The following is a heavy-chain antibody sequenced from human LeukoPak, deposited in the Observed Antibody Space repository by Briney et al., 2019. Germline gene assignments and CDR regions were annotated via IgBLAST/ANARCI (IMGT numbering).Heavy chain of an antibody. CDR3: ARGRSSSWYGYWFDP. CDR2: INPSGGST. V-gene: IGHV1-46*01. J-gene: IGHJ5*02. Sequence: ASVKVSCKASGYTFTSYYMHWVRQAPGQGLEWMGIINPSGGSTSYAQKFQGRVTMTRDTSTSTVCMELSSLRSEDTAVYYCARGRSSSWYGYWFDPWGQGTLVTVSS. D-gene: IGHD6-13*01. CDR1: GYTFTSYY.